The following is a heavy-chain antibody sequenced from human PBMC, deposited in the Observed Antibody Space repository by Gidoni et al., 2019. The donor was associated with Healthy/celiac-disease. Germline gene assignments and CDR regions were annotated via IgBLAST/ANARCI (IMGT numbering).Heavy chain of an antibody. Sequence: QVQLVESGVGVVQPWRSLRLSCAASGFTFSHYPMHWVRQAPGKGLEWVALISSDGSNMYYADSVKGRFTISRDNSKNTLFLQMNSLRVEDTAGYYCARDPKYGSGNLIYYYGMDVWGQGTTVTVSS. D-gene: IGHD3-10*01. V-gene: IGHV3-30-3*01. CDR2: ISSDGSNM. CDR3: ARDPKYGSGNLIYYYGMDV. CDR1: GFTFSHYP. J-gene: IGHJ6*02.